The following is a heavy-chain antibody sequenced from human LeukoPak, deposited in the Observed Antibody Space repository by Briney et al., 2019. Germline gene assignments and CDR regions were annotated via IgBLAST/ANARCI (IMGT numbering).Heavy chain of an antibody. CDR2: IYSGGST. D-gene: IGHD6-19*01. CDR3: ARDSSSGWYDFDY. CDR1: GFTVSSNY. J-gene: IGHJ4*02. V-gene: IGHV3-53*01. Sequence: GGSLRLSCAASGFTVSSNYMSWVCQAPGKGLEWVSVIYSGGSTYYADSVKGRFTISRDNSKNTLYLQMNSLRAEDTAVYYCARDSSSGWYDFDYWGQGTLVTVSS.